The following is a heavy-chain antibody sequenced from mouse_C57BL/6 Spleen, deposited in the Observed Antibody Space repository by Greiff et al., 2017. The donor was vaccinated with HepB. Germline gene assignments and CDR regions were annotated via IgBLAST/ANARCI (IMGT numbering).Heavy chain of an antibody. CDR3: ARSDDYDAWFAY. CDR2: IYPGSGST. V-gene: IGHV1-55*01. J-gene: IGHJ3*01. D-gene: IGHD2-4*01. Sequence: QVQLQQPGAELVKPGASVKMSCKASGYTFTSYWITWVKQRPGQGLEWIGDIYPGSGSTNYNEKFKSKATLTVDTSSSTAYMQLSSQTSEDSAVYYCARSDDYDAWFAYWGQGTLVTVSA. CDR1: GYTFTSYW.